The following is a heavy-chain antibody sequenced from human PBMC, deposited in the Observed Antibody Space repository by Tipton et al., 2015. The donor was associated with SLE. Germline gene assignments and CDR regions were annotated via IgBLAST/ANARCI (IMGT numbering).Heavy chain of an antibody. V-gene: IGHV4-61*02. CDR3: ARGLRGWSYYYYYMDV. D-gene: IGHD3-10*01. Sequence: TLSLICTVSGDSISSGSYYWSWIRQPAGKGLEWIGRIYSSGSANYNPSLRSRASISVDTSKNRFSLTLSSVTAADTAVYYCARGLRGWSYYYYYMDVWGKGTTVTVSS. CDR2: IYSSGSA. CDR1: GDSISSGSYY. J-gene: IGHJ6*03.